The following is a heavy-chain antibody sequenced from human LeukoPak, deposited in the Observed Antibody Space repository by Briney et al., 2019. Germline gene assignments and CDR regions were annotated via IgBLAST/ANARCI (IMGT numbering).Heavy chain of an antibody. CDR3: ARFGYVAAVDV. CDR2: IYGGGST. CDR1: GFTVSSNY. V-gene: IGHV3-53*04. Sequence: GGSLRLSCAASGFTVSSNYMSWVRQAPGKGLEWVSIIYGGGSTYYADSVKGRFTISRHDSKNTLYLQMNSLRAEDTAVYHCARFGYVAAVDVWGQGTPVTVSS. J-gene: IGHJ4*02. D-gene: IGHD2-15*01.